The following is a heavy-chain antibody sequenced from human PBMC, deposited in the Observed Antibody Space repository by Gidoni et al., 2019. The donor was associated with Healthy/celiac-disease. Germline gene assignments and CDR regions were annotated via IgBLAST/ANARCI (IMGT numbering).Heavy chain of an antibody. CDR3: AKDHYAVGAYGMDV. CDR1: GLPFDDYA. V-gene: IGHV3-9*01. Sequence: EVQLVESGGGLVQPGRSLRLSCAASGLPFDDYAMHWVRQAPGKGLEWVAGISWNSGSIGYADSVKGRFTISRDNAKNSLYLQMNSLRAEDTALYYCAKDHYAVGAYGMDVGGQGTTVTVSS. D-gene: IGHD4-17*01. CDR2: ISWNSGSI. J-gene: IGHJ6*02.